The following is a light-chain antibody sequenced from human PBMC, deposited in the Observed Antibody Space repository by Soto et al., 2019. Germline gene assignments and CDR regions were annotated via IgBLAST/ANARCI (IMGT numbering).Light chain of an antibody. V-gene: IGLV2-11*01. J-gene: IGLJ3*02. CDR1: GSDVGDSSH. CDR2: EVN. Sequence: QSALTQPRSVSGSPGQSVTISCTGTGSDVGDSSHVSWYQLHPGKAPKLMIYEVNNRPSGVPDRFSGSKSGSTASLTISGLQAEDEAEYYCCLSPGSLTWLFGGGTKLTVL. CDR3: CLSPGSLTWL.